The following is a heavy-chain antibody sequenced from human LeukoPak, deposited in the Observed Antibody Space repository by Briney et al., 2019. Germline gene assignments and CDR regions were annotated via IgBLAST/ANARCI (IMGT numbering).Heavy chain of an antibody. D-gene: IGHD4-17*01. V-gene: IGHV3-48*01. J-gene: IGHJ4*02. CDR1: GFTFSSYS. CDR2: ISSSSSTI. Sequence: GGSLRLSCAASGFTFSSYSMNWVRQAPGKGLGWVSYISSSSSTIYYADSVKGRFTISRDNAKNSLYLQMNSLRAEDTAVYYCARGGDYTGDYWGQGTLVTVSS. CDR3: ARGGDYTGDY.